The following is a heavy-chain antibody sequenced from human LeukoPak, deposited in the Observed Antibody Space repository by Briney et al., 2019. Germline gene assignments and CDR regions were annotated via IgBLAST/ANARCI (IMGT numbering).Heavy chain of an antibody. J-gene: IGHJ4*02. D-gene: IGHD3-16*01. V-gene: IGHV3-64*01. CDR3: AGGVPGGGSTDY. Sequence: PGGSLRLSCGVFGLTLSSCGMQWVSQGPGKGLEYVSAVISNGIDTYYANSVKGRLTITKDNSKNTPYLQLGSRRAEDMAVYYCAGGVPGGGSTDYWGQGTLVTVST. CDR1: GLTLSSCG. CDR2: VISNGIDT.